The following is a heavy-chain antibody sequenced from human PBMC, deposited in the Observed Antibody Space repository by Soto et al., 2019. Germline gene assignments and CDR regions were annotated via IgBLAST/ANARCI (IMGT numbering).Heavy chain of an antibody. J-gene: IGHJ4*02. CDR3: ARENYYYYDSSGAYYFDY. CDR1: GFTVSSNY. V-gene: IGHV3-53*01. D-gene: IGHD3-22*01. Sequence: GSLRLSCAASGFTVSSNYMSWVRQAPGKGLEWVSVIYSGGSTYYADSVKGRFTISRDNSKNTLYLQMNSLRAEDTAVYYCARENYYYYDSSGAYYFDYWGQGTLVTVSS. CDR2: IYSGGST.